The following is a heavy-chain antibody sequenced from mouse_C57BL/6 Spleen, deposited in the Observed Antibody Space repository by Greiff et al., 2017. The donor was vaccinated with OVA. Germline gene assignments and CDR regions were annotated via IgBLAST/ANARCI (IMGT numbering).Heavy chain of an antibody. CDR1: GYTFTSYG. J-gene: IGHJ3*01. CDR3: AREDGDWFAY. Sequence: VQLQQSGAELARPGASVKLSCKASGYTFTSYGISWVKQRTGQGLEWIGEIYPRSGNTYYNEKFKGQATLTADKSSSTAYMELRSLTSEDSAVYFCAREDGDWFAYWGQGTLVTVSA. V-gene: IGHV1-81*01. CDR2: IYPRSGNT.